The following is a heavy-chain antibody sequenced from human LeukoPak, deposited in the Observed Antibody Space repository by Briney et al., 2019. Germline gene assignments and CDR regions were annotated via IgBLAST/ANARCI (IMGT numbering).Heavy chain of an antibody. D-gene: IGHD5-24*01. CDR2: ISSSGSTI. J-gene: IGHJ5*02. CDR3: AREKDGYNLRWFDP. V-gene: IGHV3-11*04. Sequence: GGSLRLSCAASGFTFSDYYMSWIRQAPGKGLEWVSYISSSGSTIYYADSVKGRFTISRDNAKNSLYLQMNSLRAEDTAVYYCAREKDGYNLRWFDPWGQGTLVTVSS. CDR1: GFTFSDYY.